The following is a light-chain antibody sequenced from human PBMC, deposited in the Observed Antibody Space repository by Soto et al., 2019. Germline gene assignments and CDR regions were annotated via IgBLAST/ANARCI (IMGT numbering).Light chain of an antibody. CDR2: GAS. V-gene: IGKV3-20*01. J-gene: IGKJ4*01. CDR3: QQYGTSPLT. Sequence: EIVLTQSPGTLSLSPGERATLSCRASQSVTSNYLAWYQQKPGQAPRLLIYGASIRATGIPDRFSGSGSGTDFSLTISRLEPEDFAVYFGQQYGTSPLTFGGGAKVDI. CDR1: QSVTSNY.